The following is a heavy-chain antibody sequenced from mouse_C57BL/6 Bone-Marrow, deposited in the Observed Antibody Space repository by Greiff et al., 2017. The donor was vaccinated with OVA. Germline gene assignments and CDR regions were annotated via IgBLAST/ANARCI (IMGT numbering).Heavy chain of an antibody. CDR2: INPSSGYT. J-gene: IGHJ2*01. V-gene: IGHV1-7*01. CDR1: GYTFTSYW. Sequence: QVQLQQSGAELAKPGASVKLSCKASGYTFTSYWMHWVKQRPGQGLEWIGYINPSSGYTKYNQKFKDKATLTAYKSSSTAYMQLSSLTYEDSAVYYCARDYFDYWGQGTTLTVSS. CDR3: ARDYFDY.